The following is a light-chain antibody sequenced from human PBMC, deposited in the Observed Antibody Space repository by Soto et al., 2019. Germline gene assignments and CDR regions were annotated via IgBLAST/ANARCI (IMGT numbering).Light chain of an antibody. V-gene: IGKV1-9*01. J-gene: IGKJ4*01. Sequence: IQLTQSPSSLSASVGDRVTITFRASQAINSYLAWYQQEPGKAPKLLIYGGSTLQSGVPSRFSGSGSGTDFTLTLSSLQSEDFATYYCQHLNAFPLTFGGGTKVEI. CDR1: QAINSY. CDR2: GGS. CDR3: QHLNAFPLT.